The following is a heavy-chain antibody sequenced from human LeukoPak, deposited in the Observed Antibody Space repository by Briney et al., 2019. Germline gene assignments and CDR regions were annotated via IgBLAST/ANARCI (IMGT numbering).Heavy chain of an antibody. D-gene: IGHD6-13*01. CDR1: GGTFSSYA. J-gene: IGHJ6*02. Sequence: SVKVSCKASGGTFSSYAISWVRQAPGQGLEWMGRIIPIFGIANYAQKFQGRVTITADKSTSTAYMELSSLRSEDTAVYYCASSRRPGSTAQYYYYYYGMDVWGQGTTLTVSS. CDR2: IIPIFGIA. CDR3: ASSRRPGSTAQYYYYYYGMDV. V-gene: IGHV1-69*04.